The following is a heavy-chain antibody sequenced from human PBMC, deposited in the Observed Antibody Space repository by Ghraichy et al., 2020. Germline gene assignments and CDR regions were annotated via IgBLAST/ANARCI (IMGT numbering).Heavy chain of an antibody. D-gene: IGHD2-15*01. J-gene: IGHJ4*02. CDR1: GGSISGFY. CDR2: VYYSGST. Sequence: SETLSLTCTVSGGSISGFYWSWIRQPPGKGLEWIGYVYYSGSTSYNPSLKSRVTISVDTSKNQFSLKLSSVTAADTAVYYCARMGSAAYPFDYWGQGTLVTVSS. CDR3: ARMGSAAYPFDY. V-gene: IGHV4-59*01.